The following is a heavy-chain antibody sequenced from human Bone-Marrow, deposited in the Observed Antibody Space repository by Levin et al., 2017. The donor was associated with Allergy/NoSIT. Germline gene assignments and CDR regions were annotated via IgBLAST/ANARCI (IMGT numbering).Heavy chain of an antibody. CDR3: AGGQVVAGSYWFDP. D-gene: IGHD6-19*01. Sequence: ASVKVSCKASGYTFTNYGITWVRQAPGQGLEWMGWISAYNGNTNYGQKFQGRVTMTIDTSTTTAYIEVRSLRSDDTAVYYCAGGQVVAGSYWFDPWGQGTLVTVSS. V-gene: IGHV1-18*01. CDR1: GYTFTNYG. CDR2: ISAYNGNT. J-gene: IGHJ5*02.